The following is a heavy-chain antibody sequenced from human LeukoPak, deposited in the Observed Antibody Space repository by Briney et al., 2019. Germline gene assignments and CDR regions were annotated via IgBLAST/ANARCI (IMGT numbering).Heavy chain of an antibody. CDR2: IYYVGSP. J-gene: IGHJ6*02. CDR1: GDSIRSGDSY. D-gene: IGHD3-3*01. Sequence: SETLSLTCSVSGDSIRSGDSYWGWIRQNPWKGLEWIGSIYYVGSPHYNPSLNSRQVTMSVDTLKNQFSLKLTSVTAADTAVYYCARLPITKRAMDVWGQGTTVTVSS. CDR3: ARLPITKRAMDV. V-gene: IGHV4-39*01.